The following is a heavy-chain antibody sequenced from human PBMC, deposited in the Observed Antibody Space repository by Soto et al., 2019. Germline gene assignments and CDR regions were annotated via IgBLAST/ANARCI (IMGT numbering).Heavy chain of an antibody. D-gene: IGHD3-3*01. CDR2: ISSTSGTI. CDR3: ARDSSXFGVVIMGYSDYYGIDV. V-gene: IGHV3-48*02. CDR1: GFTFRIYS. J-gene: IGHJ6*02. Sequence: GGSLRLSCAASGFTFRIYSMNWVRQAPGKGLEWVSYISSTSGTIYYADSVKGRFTISRDNAKNSLYLQMNSLRDEDTAVYYCARDSSXFGVVIMGYSDYYGIDVWGQGTTVTVSS.